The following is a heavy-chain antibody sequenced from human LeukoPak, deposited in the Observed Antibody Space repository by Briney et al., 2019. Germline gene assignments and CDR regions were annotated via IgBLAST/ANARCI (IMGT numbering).Heavy chain of an antibody. CDR3: ARDTTSYYYYYYMDV. D-gene: IGHD1-1*01. CDR2: IYTSGST. Sequence: KSSETLSLTCTVSGGSISSGSYYWSWIRQPAGKGLEWIGRIYTSGSTNYNPSLKSRVTISVDTSKNQFSLKLSSVTAADTAVYYCARDTTSYYYYYYMDVWGKGTTVTISS. CDR1: GGSISSGSYY. J-gene: IGHJ6*03. V-gene: IGHV4-61*02.